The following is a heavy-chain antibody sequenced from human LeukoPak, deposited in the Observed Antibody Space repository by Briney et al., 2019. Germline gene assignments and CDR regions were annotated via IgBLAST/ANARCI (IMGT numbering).Heavy chain of an antibody. CDR3: AKARLLNWFDP. J-gene: IGHJ5*02. CDR2: IKQDGSEK. CDR1: EFSFSSYW. D-gene: IGHD5-18*01. V-gene: IGHV3-7*03. Sequence: GGSLRLSCEGSEFSFSSYWMSWVRQAPGKGLEWVAKIKQDGSEKYYVDSVKGRFTISRDNAKNTLYLQMNSLRAEDTAVYYCAKARLLNWFDPWGQGTLVTVSS.